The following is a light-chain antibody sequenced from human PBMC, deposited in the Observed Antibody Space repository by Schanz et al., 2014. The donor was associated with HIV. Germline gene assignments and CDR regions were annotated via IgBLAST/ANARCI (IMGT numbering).Light chain of an antibody. CDR1: SSNIGSNT. CDR3: AAWDDSLNGWV. Sequence: QSVVTQPPSASGTPGQRVTISCSGSSSNIGSNTVNWYQQLPGTAPKLLIYYDDLLPSGVSDRFSGSKSGTSASLAISGLQSEDEADYYCAAWDDSLNGWVFGGGTKLTVL. V-gene: IGLV1-44*01. J-gene: IGLJ3*02. CDR2: YDD.